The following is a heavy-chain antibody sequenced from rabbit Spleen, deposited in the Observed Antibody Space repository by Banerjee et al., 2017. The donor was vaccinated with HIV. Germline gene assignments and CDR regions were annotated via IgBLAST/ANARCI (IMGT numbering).Heavy chain of an antibody. J-gene: IGHJ6*01. Sequence: QEQLKETGGGLVQPGGSLTLTCKASGFSFSSGYDMCWVRQAPGKGLEWIACIEGGSSTFSFFASWAKGRFTISKTSSTTVTLQMTSLTAADTATYFCARDAGTSFSTYGMDLWGPGTLVTVS. CDR3: ARDAGTSFSTYGMDL. V-gene: IGHV1S45*01. CDR2: IEGGSSTFS. CDR1: GFSFSSGYD. D-gene: IGHD8-1*01.